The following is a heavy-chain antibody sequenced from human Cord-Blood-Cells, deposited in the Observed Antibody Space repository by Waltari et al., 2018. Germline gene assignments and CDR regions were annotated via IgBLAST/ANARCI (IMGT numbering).Heavy chain of an antibody. Sequence: QVQLQESGPGLVKPSETLSLTCTVSGYSISSGYYWGWIRQPPGKGLAWLGSIYHSGSTYYIPSLKGRVTMSVDTSKNQFSLKLSSVTSADTAVYYCARAASVYDFWSGYYDYWGQGTLVTVSS. CDR3: ARAASVYDFWSGYYDY. J-gene: IGHJ4*02. V-gene: IGHV4-38-2*02. CDR2: IYHSGST. CDR1: GYSISSGYY. D-gene: IGHD3-3*01.